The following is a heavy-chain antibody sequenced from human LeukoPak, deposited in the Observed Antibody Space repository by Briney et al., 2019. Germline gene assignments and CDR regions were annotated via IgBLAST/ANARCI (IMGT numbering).Heavy chain of an antibody. CDR1: GFTFSSYG. J-gene: IGHJ4*02. D-gene: IGHD4-17*01. CDR2: IWYDGSNK. V-gene: IGHV3-33*01. Sequence: GGSLRLSCAASGFTFSSYGMHWVRQAPGKGLEWVAVIWYDGSNKYYADSVKGRFTISRDNSKNTPYLQMNSLRAEDTAVYYCARDDDYGAPFDYWGQGTLVTVSS. CDR3: ARDDDYGAPFDY.